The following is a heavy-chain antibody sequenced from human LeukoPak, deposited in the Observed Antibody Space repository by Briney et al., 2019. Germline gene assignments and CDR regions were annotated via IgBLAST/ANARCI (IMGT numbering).Heavy chain of an antibody. Sequence: SETLSLTCTVSGGSMRNYFWNWVRQPAGEGLEWIGRISTGGSTDYNPSLESRLTMSVDTSKNRFSLRLSSVTAADTAVYYCARDGSSSWPFDFWGQGTLVTVSS. D-gene: IGHD6-13*01. CDR1: GGSMRNYF. CDR3: ARDGSSSWPFDF. V-gene: IGHV4-4*07. J-gene: IGHJ4*02. CDR2: ISTGGST.